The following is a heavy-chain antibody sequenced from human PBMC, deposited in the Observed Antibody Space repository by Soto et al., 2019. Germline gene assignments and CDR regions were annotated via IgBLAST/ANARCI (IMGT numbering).Heavy chain of an antibody. Sequence: PGGSLRLSCAASGFTFSSYWMSWVRQAPGKGLEWVANIKQDGSEKYYVDSVKGRFTISRDNAKNSLYLQMNSLRAEDTAVYYCAREGRITIFGGIRDYYYYGMDVWGQGTTVTVSS. CDR3: AREGRITIFGGIRDYYYYGMDV. CDR1: GFTFSSYW. D-gene: IGHD3-3*01. J-gene: IGHJ6*02. CDR2: IKQDGSEK. V-gene: IGHV3-7*01.